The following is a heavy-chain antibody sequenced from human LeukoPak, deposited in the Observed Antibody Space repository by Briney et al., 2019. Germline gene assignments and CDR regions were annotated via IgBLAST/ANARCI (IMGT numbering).Heavy chain of an antibody. CDR2: IYTSGST. J-gene: IGHJ4*02. CDR3: ARGVVVPAAIMGDFDY. D-gene: IGHD2-2*02. V-gene: IGHV4-61*02. Sequence: PSETLSLTRTVSGGSISSGSYYWSWIRQPAGKGLEWIGRIYTSGSTNYNPSLKSRVTISVDTSKNQFSLKLSSVTAADTAVYYCARGVVVPAAIMGDFDYWGQGTLVTVSS. CDR1: GGSISSGSYY.